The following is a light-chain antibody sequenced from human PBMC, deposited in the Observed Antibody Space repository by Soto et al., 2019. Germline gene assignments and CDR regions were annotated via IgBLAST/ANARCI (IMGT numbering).Light chain of an antibody. Sequence: EIVMTQSPLSLPVTPGERACISCMSIHILLHSNGYNYLDWYLQKPGQSPQLLIYLGSNRASGVPDRFSGSGSGTDFTLKISRVEAEDGGVDNYMHAPQPPLTFAAGTKVDIK. V-gene: IGKV2-28*01. CDR1: HILLHSNGYNY. CDR2: LGS. CDR3: MHAPQPPLT. J-gene: IGKJ4*01.